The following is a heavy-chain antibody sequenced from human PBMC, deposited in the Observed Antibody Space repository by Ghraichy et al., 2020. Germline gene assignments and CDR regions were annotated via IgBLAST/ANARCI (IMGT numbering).Heavy chain of an antibody. CDR2: ISGSGGST. V-gene: IGHV3-23*01. J-gene: IGHJ4*02. CDR1: GFTFSSYA. D-gene: IGHD3-16*02. CDR3: AKRGRGAFGGVIVL. Sequence: GGSLRLSCAASGFTFSSYAMSWVRQAPGKGLECVSAISGSGGSTYYADSVKGRFTTSRDNSKNTLYLQMNSLRAEDTAVYYCAKRGRGAFGGVIVLWGQGTLVTVSS.